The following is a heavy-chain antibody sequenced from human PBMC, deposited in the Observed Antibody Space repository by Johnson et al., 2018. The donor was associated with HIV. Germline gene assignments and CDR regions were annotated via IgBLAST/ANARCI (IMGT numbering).Heavy chain of an antibody. CDR1: GFTFSSYG. D-gene: IGHD4-23*01. CDR2: IRYDRSNR. Sequence: QVQLVESGGGVVQPGGSLRLSCAASGFTFSSYGMHWVRQAPGKGLEWVAFIRYDRSNRYYADSGKGRFTVSRDNSKNTLFLHMNSLRGEDTAVYYCAKDFRRFFPTPDACGIWGQGTMVTVSS. V-gene: IGHV3-30*02. CDR3: AKDFRRFFPTPDACGI. J-gene: IGHJ3*02.